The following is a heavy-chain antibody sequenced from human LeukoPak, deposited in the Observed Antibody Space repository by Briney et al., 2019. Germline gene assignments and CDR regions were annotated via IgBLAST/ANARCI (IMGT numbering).Heavy chain of an antibody. CDR1: GGSISSGSYY. CDR2: IYTSGST. Sequence: SETLSLTFTVSGGSISSGSYYWSWIRQPAGKGLEWIGRIYTSGSTNYNPSLKSRVTISVDTSKNLFSLKLSSVTAADTAVYYCARDGYSSSSGAFDIWGQGTMVTVSS. V-gene: IGHV4-61*02. CDR3: ARDGYSSSSGAFDI. J-gene: IGHJ3*02. D-gene: IGHD6-6*01.